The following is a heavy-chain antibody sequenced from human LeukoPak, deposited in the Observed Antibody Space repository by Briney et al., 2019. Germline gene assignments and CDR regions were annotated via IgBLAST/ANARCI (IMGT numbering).Heavy chain of an antibody. CDR1: GYTFTAYY. CDR3: ARGGKDYGDYRSLDY. D-gene: IGHD4-17*01. V-gene: IGHV1-2*02. CDR2: INPNSGGT. Sequence: ASVKVSCKASGYTFTAYYLHWVRQAPGQGLEWMGWINPNSGGTNYAQKFQGRVTMTRDTSISSVYMELSRLRSDDTAVYYCARGGKDYGDYRSLDYWGQGTLVTVSS. J-gene: IGHJ4*02.